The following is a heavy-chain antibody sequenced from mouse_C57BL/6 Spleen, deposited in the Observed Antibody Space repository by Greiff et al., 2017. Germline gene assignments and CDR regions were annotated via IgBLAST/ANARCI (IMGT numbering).Heavy chain of an antibody. CDR3: ARSAGNYVLDY. V-gene: IGHV1-63*01. CDR1: GYTFTNYW. D-gene: IGHD2-1*01. J-gene: IGHJ2*01. CDR2: FYPGGGYT. Sequence: VMLVESGAELVRPGTSVKMSCKASGYTFTNYWIGWVKQRPGHGLEWIGDFYPGGGYTNYNEKFKGKATLTADKSSSTAYMQLSSLTSEDSAIYYGARSAGNYVLDYWGQGTTLTVSS.